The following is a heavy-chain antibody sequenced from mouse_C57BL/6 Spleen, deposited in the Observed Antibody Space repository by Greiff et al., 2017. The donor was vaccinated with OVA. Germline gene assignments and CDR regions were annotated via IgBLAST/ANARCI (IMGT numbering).Heavy chain of an antibody. J-gene: IGHJ2*01. CDR2: IDPSDSYT. D-gene: IGHD4-1*01. CDR1: GYTFTSYW. CDR3: ARKGNWDAYFDY. Sequence: QVQLKQPGAELVKPGASVKLSCKASGYTFTSYWMQWVKQRPGQGLEWIGEIDPSDSYTNSNQKFKGKATLTVDTSSSTAYMQLSSLTSEDSAVYYCARKGNWDAYFDYWGQGTTLTVSS. V-gene: IGHV1-50*01.